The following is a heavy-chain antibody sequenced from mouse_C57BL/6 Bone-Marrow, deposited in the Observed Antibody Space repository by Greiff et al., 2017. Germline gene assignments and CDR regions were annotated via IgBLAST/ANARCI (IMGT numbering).Heavy chain of an antibody. Sequence: QVQLQQSGPGLVQPSQSLSITCTVSGFSLTSYGVHWVRQSPGKGLEWLGLIWSGGSTDYNAAFISRLSISKENSKRQVLFKMNSMQADDTAIYYCARWGDYYYYAMDYWGQGTSVTVSS. CDR2: IWSGGST. V-gene: IGHV2-2*01. CDR3: ARWGDYYYYAMDY. D-gene: IGHD2-4*01. J-gene: IGHJ4*01. CDR1: GFSLTSYG.